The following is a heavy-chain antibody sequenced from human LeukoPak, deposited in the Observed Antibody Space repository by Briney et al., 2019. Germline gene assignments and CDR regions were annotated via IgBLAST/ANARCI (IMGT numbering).Heavy chain of an antibody. CDR3: ARLPYYYDSSEDY. J-gene: IGHJ4*02. V-gene: IGHV3-9*01. D-gene: IGHD3-22*01. CDR2: ISWNSGSI. Sequence: GRSLRLSCAASGFTFDDYAMHWVRQAPGKGLEWVSGISWNSGSIGYADSVKGRFTISRDNAKNSLYLQMNSLRDEDTAVYYCARLPYYYDSSEDYWGQGTLVTVSS. CDR1: GFTFDDYA.